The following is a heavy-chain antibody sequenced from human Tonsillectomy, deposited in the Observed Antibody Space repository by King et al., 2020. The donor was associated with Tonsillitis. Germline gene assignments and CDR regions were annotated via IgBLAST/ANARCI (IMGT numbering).Heavy chain of an antibody. CDR1: GGTFSSYA. D-gene: IGHD5-18*01. Sequence: QLVQSGAEVKKPGSSVKVSCKASGGTFSSYAISWVRQAPGQGLEWMGRIIPILGIANYAQKFQGRVTITADKSTSTAYMELSSLRSEDTAVYYCATVSGGIQPRLAGGAKYYFDYWGLGTLVTVSS. CDR3: ATVSGGIQPRLAGGAKYYFDY. V-gene: IGHV1-69*09. CDR2: IIPILGIA. J-gene: IGHJ4*02.